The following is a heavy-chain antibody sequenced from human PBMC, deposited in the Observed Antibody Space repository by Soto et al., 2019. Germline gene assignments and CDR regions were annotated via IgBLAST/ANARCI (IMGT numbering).Heavy chain of an antibody. CDR1: GFTFSSYT. CDR3: ESETTARTHDY. D-gene: IGHD1-7*01. J-gene: IGHJ4*02. Sequence: GGSLRLSCAASGFTFSSYTMSWVRQAPGKGLEWVSAISGSGGSTYYADSVKGRFTISRDNSKNTLYLQMNSLRAEDTAVYYCESETTARTHDYWGQGTLVTVSS. V-gene: IGHV3-23*01. CDR2: ISGSGGST.